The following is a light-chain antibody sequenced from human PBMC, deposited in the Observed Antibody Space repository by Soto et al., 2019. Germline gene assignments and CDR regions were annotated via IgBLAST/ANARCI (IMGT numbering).Light chain of an antibody. CDR1: QGISSY. J-gene: IGKJ1*01. CDR2: AAS. V-gene: IGKV1-9*01. Sequence: IQLTQSPSSLSASVGDRVTITCRASQGISSYLAWYQQKPGKAPKLLIYAASTLQSGVPSRFSGSGSGTDFTLTISSLQPEDFATYYCQLYGTSPKTFGQGTKVDIK. CDR3: QLYGTSPKT.